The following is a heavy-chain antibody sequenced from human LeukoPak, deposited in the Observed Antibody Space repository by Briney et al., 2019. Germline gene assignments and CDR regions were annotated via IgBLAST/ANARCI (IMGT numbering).Heavy chain of an antibody. CDR2: IYYSGST. Sequence: SETLSLTCTVSGGSFSSSSYYWGWIRQPPGKGLEWIGSIYYSGSTYYNPSLKSRVTISVDTSKNQFSLKLSSVTAADTAVYYCARRKDGHDYWGQGTLVTVSS. CDR1: GGSFSSSSYY. CDR3: ARRKDGHDY. J-gene: IGHJ4*02. V-gene: IGHV4-39*01.